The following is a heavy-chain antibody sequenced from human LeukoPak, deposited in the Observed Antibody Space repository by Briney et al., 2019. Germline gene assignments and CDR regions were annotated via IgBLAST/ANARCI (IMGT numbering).Heavy chain of an antibody. CDR2: IRASGSST. D-gene: IGHD6-6*01. V-gene: IGHV3-23*01. CDR3: AKVGGSTIASRRAIDY. Sequence: GGSLRLSCAASGFTFSSYAMSWVRQAPGKGLEWVSAIRASGSSTYYADSVKGRFTISRGNSKNTLYLQMNSLTAEDTAVYYCAKVGGSTIASRRAIDYWGQGTLVTVSS. CDR1: GFTFSSYA. J-gene: IGHJ4*02.